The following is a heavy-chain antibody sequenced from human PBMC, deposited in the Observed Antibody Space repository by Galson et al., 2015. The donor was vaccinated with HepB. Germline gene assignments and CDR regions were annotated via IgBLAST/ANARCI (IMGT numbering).Heavy chain of an antibody. CDR1: GYTFTSYG. CDR3: ARGPYYDILTGYLIIPYFDY. D-gene: IGHD3-9*01. J-gene: IGHJ4*02. Sequence: SVKVSCKASGYTFTSYGISWVRQAPGQGLEWMGWISAYNGNTNYAQKLQGRVTMTTDTSTSTAYMELRSLRSDDTAVYYCARGPYYDILTGYLIIPYFDYWGQGTLVTVSS. V-gene: IGHV1-18*04. CDR2: ISAYNGNT.